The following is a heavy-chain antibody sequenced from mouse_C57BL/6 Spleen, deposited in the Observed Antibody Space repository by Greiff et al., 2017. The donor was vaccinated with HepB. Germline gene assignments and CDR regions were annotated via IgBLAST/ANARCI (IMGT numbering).Heavy chain of an antibody. J-gene: IGHJ1*03. Sequence: VQVVESGPGLVQPSQSLSITCTVSGFSLTSYGVHWVRQSPGKGLEWLGVIWRGGSTDYNAAFMSRLSITKDNSKSQVFFKMNSLQADDTAIYYCAKNVYGKRYFDVWGTGTTVTVSS. CDR3: AKNVYGKRYFDV. D-gene: IGHD2-1*01. CDR2: IWRGGST. V-gene: IGHV2-5*01. CDR1: GFSLTSYG.